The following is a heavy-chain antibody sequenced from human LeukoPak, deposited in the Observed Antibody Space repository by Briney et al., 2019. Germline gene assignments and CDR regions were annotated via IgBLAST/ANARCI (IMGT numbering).Heavy chain of an antibody. CDR3: ARAPNCYDRPLGKN. V-gene: IGHV3-66*02. D-gene: IGHD3-22*01. CDR2: IYSGGST. Sequence: GGSLRLSCAASGFTVSSNYMSWVRQAPGKGLEWVSVIYSGGSTYYAGSVRGRFTISRDNSKNTLYLQMNSLRAEDTAVYYCARAPNCYDRPLGKNWGQGTLVTVSS. CDR1: GFTVSSNY. J-gene: IGHJ4*02.